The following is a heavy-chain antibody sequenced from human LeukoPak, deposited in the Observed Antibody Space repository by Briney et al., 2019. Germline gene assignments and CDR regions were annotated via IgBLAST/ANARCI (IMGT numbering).Heavy chain of an antibody. D-gene: IGHD6-19*01. CDR3: AKEDRSSGWSKLDY. V-gene: IGHV3-23*01. J-gene: IGHJ4*02. Sequence: GGSLRLSCTASGFTLITYAMNWVRQAPGKGLEWVSGVSDSGSNTYYADSVKGRFTISRDNSKNTLYLQMNSLRAEDTAVYYCAKEDRSSGWSKLDYWGQGTLVTVSS. CDR1: GFTLITYA. CDR2: VSDSGSNT.